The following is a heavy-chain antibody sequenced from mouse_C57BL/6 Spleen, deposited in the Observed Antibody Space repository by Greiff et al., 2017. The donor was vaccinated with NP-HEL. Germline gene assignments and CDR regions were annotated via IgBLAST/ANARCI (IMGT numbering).Heavy chain of an antibody. Sequence: QVQLQQSGPELVKPGASVKISCKASGYAFSSSWMNWVKQRPGKGLEWIGRIYPGDGDTNYNGKFKGKATLTADKSSSTAYMQLSSRTSEDSAVYFCARDSSGYVDYWGQGTTLTVSS. J-gene: IGHJ2*01. V-gene: IGHV1-82*01. D-gene: IGHD3-2*02. CDR3: ARDSSGYVDY. CDR2: IYPGDGDT. CDR1: GYAFSSSW.